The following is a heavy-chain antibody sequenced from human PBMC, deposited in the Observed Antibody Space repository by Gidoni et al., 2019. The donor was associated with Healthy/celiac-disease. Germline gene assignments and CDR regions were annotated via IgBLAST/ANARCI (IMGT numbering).Heavy chain of an antibody. V-gene: IGHV3-30-3*01. Sequence: QVQLVESGGGVVEPGRSLRLSCAASAFTFSSYAMLWVRPAPGKWLEWVAVISYDVSNKYYADSVKGRFTISRDNSKNTLYLKMNSLRAEDTAVYYCARGSGSSWYRGSGWYPSGLDYWGQGTLVTVSS. D-gene: IGHD6-13*01. J-gene: IGHJ4*02. CDR2: ISYDVSNK. CDR3: ARGSGSSWYRGSGWYPSGLDY. CDR1: AFTFSSYA.